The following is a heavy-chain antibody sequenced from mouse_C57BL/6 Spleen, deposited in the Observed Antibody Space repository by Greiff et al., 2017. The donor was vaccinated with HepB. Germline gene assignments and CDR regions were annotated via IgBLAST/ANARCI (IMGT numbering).Heavy chain of an antibody. Sequence: EVQLVESEGGLVQPGSSMKLSCTASGFTFSDYYLAWVRQVPEKGLEWVANINYDGSSTYYLDSLKSRFIISRDNAKNILYLQMSSLKSEDTATYYCARVSREGWFAYWGQGTLVTVSA. J-gene: IGHJ3*01. CDR1: GFTFSDYY. V-gene: IGHV5-16*01. CDR3: ARVSREGWFAY. CDR2: INYDGSST.